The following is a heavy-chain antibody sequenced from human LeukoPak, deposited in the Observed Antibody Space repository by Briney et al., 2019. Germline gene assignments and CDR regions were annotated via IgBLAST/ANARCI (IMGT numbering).Heavy chain of an antibody. CDR2: IYYSGST. V-gene: IGHV4-61*08. CDR1: GGSISSGGYY. D-gene: IGHD6-13*01. CDR3: ARQYSSSWLFDY. Sequence: PSQTLSLTCTVSGGSISSGGYYWSWIRQPPGKGLEWIGYIYYSGSTNYNPSLKSRVTISVDTSKNQFSLKLSSVTAADTAVYYCARQYSSSWLFDYWGQGTPVTVSS. J-gene: IGHJ4*02.